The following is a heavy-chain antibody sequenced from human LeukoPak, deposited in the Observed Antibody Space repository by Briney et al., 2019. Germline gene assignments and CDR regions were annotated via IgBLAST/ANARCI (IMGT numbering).Heavy chain of an antibody. D-gene: IGHD3-22*01. CDR1: GFTFSSYG. V-gene: IGHV3-30*02. CDR3: AKDWRDYYDSSGYDAFDI. J-gene: IGHJ3*02. CDR2: IRYDGSNK. Sequence: GSLRLSCAASGFTFSSYGMHWVRQAPGKGLEWVAFIRYDGSNKYYADSVKGRFTISRDNSKNTLYLQMNSLRAEDTAVYYCAKDWRDYYDSSGYDAFDIWGQGTMVTASS.